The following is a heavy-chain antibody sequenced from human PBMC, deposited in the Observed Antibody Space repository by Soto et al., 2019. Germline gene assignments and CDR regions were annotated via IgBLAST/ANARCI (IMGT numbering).Heavy chain of an antibody. Sequence: QVQLVESGGGLVKPGGSLRLSCAASGFTFSDYYMSWIRQAPGKGLEWVSYISSSGSTIYYADSVQGRFTISRDNAKNSLYLQMNSLRAEDTAVYYCARMGYYDFWSGYYPNYEIDYWGQGTLVTVSS. D-gene: IGHD3-3*01. V-gene: IGHV3-11*01. CDR1: GFTFSDYY. CDR3: ARMGYYDFWSGYYPNYEIDY. CDR2: ISSSGSTI. J-gene: IGHJ4*02.